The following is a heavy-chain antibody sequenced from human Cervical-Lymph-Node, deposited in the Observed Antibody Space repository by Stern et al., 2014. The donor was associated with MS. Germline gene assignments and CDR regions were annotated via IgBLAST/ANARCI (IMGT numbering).Heavy chain of an antibody. Sequence: QVTLRESGPALVKPTQTLTLTCTFSGFSLVTSGVRVSWIRQPPGKALEWLARIDWDDKTFYNTSLMTRLNISKDNNKNQVGLPMTNVDPVDTATYYCARMMGSGYRHYFDYWGQGTPVTVS. CDR2: IDWDDKT. CDR3: ARMMGSGYRHYFDY. CDR1: GFSLVTSGVR. D-gene: IGHD3-3*01. J-gene: IGHJ4*02. V-gene: IGHV2-70*04.